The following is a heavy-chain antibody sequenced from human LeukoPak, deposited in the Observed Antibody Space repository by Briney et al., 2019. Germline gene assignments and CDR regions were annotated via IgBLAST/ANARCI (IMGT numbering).Heavy chain of an antibody. CDR2: INSGGST. Sequence: SETLSLTCTVSGGSLSSYYWNWFRLPPGKRLEWIGYINSGGSTSFNPSLESRVTMSVDTSRNQFSLKVPTVTAADTAIYACARGKMPTVGAWAFDIWGQGKMVTVSS. J-gene: IGHJ3*02. CDR1: GGSLSSYY. V-gene: IGHV4-4*09. CDR3: ARGKMPTVGAWAFDI. D-gene: IGHD5-24*01.